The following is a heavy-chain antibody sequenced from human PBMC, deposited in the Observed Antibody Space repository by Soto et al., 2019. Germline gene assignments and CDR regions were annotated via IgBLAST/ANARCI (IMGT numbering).Heavy chain of an antibody. CDR2: INAGNGNT. V-gene: IGHV1-3*01. D-gene: IGHD1-26*01. Sequence: ASVKVSCKASGYTFTSYAMHWVRQAPGQRLEWMGWINAGNGNTKYSQKFQGRVTITRDTSASTAYMELSSLRSEDTAVYYCARLVGYCAPLDVWGQGTTVTVSS. CDR1: GYTFTSYA. J-gene: IGHJ6*02. CDR3: ARLVGYCAPLDV.